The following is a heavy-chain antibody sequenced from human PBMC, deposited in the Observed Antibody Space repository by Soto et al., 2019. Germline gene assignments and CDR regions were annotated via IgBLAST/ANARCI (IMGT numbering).Heavy chain of an antibody. CDR1: GFTFSSYS. Sequence: EVQLVESGGGLVQPGGSLRLSCAASGFTFSSYSMNWVRQAPGKGLEWVSYISSSSSTIYYADSVKGRFTISRDNAKNSLYLQMNSLRAEDTAVYYCARAFFYGDISPYWYFDLWGRGTLVTVSS. J-gene: IGHJ2*01. CDR3: ARAFFYGDISPYWYFDL. CDR2: ISSSSSTI. D-gene: IGHD4-17*01. V-gene: IGHV3-48*01.